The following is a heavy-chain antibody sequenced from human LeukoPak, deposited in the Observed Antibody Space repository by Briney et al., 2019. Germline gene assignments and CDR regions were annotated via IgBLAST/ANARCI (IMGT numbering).Heavy chain of an antibody. D-gene: IGHD6-13*01. J-gene: IGHJ4*02. CDR1: GYTFTSYY. CDR2: INPNSGGT. CDR3: ARGARWAAAGRIDY. V-gene: IGHV1-2*02. Sequence: ASVKLSCKASGYTFTSYYMRWVRQAPGQGHEWMGWINPNSGGTNYAQKFQGRVTMTRDTSISTAYMELSRLRSDDTAVYYCARGARWAAAGRIDYWGQGTLVTVSS.